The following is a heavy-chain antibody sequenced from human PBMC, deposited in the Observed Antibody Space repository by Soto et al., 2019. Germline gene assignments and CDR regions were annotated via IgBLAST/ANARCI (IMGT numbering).Heavy chain of an antibody. V-gene: IGHV3-23*01. J-gene: IGHJ1*01. Sequence: PGGSLRLSCAASGFTFSSYAMSWVRQAPGKGLEWVSAISGSGGSTYYADSVKGRFTISRDNSKNTLYLQMNSLRAEDTAVYYCAKAPPGIAAAGQFAEYFQHWGQGTLVTVSS. CDR3: AKAPPGIAAAGQFAEYFQH. CDR2: ISGSGGST. D-gene: IGHD6-13*01. CDR1: GFTFSSYA.